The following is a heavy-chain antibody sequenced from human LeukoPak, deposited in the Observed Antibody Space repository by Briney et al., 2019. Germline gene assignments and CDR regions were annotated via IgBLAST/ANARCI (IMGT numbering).Heavy chain of an antibody. V-gene: IGHV3-53*01. CDR2: IYSGGST. J-gene: IGHJ6*02. D-gene: IGHD3-16*01. CDR3: ARGGATHPGYYYYGMDV. CDR1: GFTVSSNY. Sequence: PGGSLRLSCAASGFTVSSNYMSWVRQAPGKGLEWVSVIYSGGSTYYADSVKGRFTISRDNSKNTLYLQMNSLRAEDTAVYYCARGGATHPGYYYYGMDVWGQGTTVTVSS.